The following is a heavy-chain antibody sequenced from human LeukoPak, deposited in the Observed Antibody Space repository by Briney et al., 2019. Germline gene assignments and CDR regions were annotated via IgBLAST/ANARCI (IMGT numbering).Heavy chain of an antibody. CDR1: GFTFTSFA. V-gene: IGHV3-30*03. Sequence: PGGSLRLSCAASGFTFTSFAMSWVRHAPGKGLEWVAVVSSDGSIKYYADSVKGRFTISRDTSKNTVYLQMNSLGAEDTAFYYCARGYSSSWLGYFDYWGQGTLVTVSS. D-gene: IGHD6-13*01. J-gene: IGHJ4*02. CDR3: ARGYSSSWLGYFDY. CDR2: VSSDGSIK.